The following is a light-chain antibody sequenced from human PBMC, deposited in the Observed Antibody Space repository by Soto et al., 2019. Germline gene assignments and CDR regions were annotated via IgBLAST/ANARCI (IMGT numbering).Light chain of an antibody. CDR3: QQYNNWRGT. Sequence: EIVLTQSPATLSLSPGERANLSCRASQFIDRYLAWYRQIPGQAPRLLIYDASNRATGIPDRFSGGGSGTEFTLTISSLQSEDFAVYYCQQYNNWRGTFGQGTKVEIK. CDR2: DAS. V-gene: IGKV3D-15*01. J-gene: IGKJ1*01. CDR1: QFIDRY.